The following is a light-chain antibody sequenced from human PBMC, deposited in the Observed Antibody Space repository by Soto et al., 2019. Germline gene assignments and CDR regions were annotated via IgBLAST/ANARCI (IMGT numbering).Light chain of an antibody. CDR3: SSFTSTTTVGI. CDR2: EVT. J-gene: IGLJ2*01. CDR1: SSDVGGYDY. V-gene: IGLV2-8*01. Sequence: QSALTQPPSASGSPGQSVTISCTGTSSDVGGYDYVSWYQQHPGKAPKLMIYEVTIRPSGVSDRFSGSKSGNTASLTVSGLQAEDEAEYYCSSFTSTTTVGIFGGGTKVTVL.